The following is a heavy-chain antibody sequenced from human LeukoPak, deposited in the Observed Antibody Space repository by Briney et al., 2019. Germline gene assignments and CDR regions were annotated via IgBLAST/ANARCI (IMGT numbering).Heavy chain of an antibody. CDR1: GFTFSSYG. V-gene: IGHV3-30*18. J-gene: IGHJ4*02. Sequence: GRSLRLSCAAPGFTFSSYGMHWVRQAPGKGLEWVAVISYDGGNKYYEYSVKGRFTISRDNSKNKLYLQMNSLRAEDTAVYYCAKAYYFDYGGQGNLVTVS. CDR2: ISYDGGNK. CDR3: AKAYYFDY.